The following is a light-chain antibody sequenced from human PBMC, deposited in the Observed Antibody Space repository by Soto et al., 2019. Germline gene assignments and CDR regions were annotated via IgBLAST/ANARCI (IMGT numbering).Light chain of an antibody. CDR1: SNDIGFYNY. CDR3: TSYTNSNTWV. J-gene: IGLJ2*01. V-gene: IGLV2-14*01. Sequence: QSALTQPASVSGSPGQSITISCTGTSNDIGFYNYVSWYQQHPGKVPELLIYDVSNRPSGVSNRFAGSKSGNTASLTISGLQAEEEADYYCTSYTNSNTWVFGGGTKLTVL. CDR2: DVS.